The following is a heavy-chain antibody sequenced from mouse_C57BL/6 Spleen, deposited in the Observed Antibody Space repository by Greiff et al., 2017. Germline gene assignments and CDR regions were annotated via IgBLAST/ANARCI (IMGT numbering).Heavy chain of an antibody. J-gene: IGHJ4*01. V-gene: IGHV1-55*01. D-gene: IGHD1-1*01. Sequence: VHLVESGAELVKPGASVKMSCKASGYTFTSYWITWVKQRPGQGLEWIGDIYPGSGSTNYNEKFKSKATLTVDTSSSTAYMQLSSLESEDSAVYYCAIEENYFYAMDYWGQGTSVTVSS. CDR3: AIEENYFYAMDY. CDR2: IYPGSGST. CDR1: GYTFTSYW.